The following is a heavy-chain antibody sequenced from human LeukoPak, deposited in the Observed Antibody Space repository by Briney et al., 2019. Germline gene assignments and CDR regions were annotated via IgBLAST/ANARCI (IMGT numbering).Heavy chain of an antibody. Sequence: SETLSLTCAVYGGSFSGYYWSWIRQPPGKGLEWIGEISHSASTNYNPSLKSRVTISVDTSKNQFSLKLSSVTAADTAVYYCAMGYNYDYSLDVWDQGTTVTVSS. CDR3: AMGYNYDYSLDV. CDR2: ISHSAST. V-gene: IGHV4-34*01. D-gene: IGHD1-1*01. CDR1: GGSFSGYY. J-gene: IGHJ6*02.